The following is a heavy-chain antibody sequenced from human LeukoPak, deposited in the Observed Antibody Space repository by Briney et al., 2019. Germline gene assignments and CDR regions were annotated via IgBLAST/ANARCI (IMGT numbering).Heavy chain of an antibody. D-gene: IGHD4-11*01. CDR2: IRNDGTTK. CDR1: GFTFSSCG. J-gene: IGHJ4*02. CDR3: AGGTVTTFDY. Sequence: GGSLRLSCAASGFTFSSCGMHWGRQAPGKGLEWVTFIRNDGTTKNYADSVKGRFTISRDNSKNTLYLQMNSLRAEDTAVYYCAGGTVTTFDYWGQGTLVTVSS. V-gene: IGHV3-30*02.